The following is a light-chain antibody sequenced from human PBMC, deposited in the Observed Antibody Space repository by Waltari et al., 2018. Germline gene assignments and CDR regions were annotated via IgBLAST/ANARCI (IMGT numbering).Light chain of an antibody. CDR2: EVT. J-gene: IGLJ2*01. CDR3: LSYTSSITFV. Sequence: QPALTQPASVSGSPGQSITISCTGTSNDVGNSKHFYWYQQQPGKAPKLIIAEVTERPSGVSDRFSGSKSGNTASLTISGLQAEDEADYYCLSYTSSITFVFGGGTKVSVL. CDR1: SNDVGNSKH. V-gene: IGLV2-23*02.